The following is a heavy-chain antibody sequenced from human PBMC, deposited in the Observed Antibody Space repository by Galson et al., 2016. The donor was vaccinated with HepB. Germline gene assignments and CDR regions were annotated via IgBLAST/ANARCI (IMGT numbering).Heavy chain of an antibody. CDR3: ARHFEVGHDWNDLLAIDH. CDR1: GRSIINMIHY. D-gene: IGHD1-1*01. J-gene: IGHJ4*02. CDR2: IDYTETT. V-gene: IGHV4-39*01. Sequence: SETLSLTCTVSGRSIINMIHYWGWIRQPPGKGLEWMGTIDYTETTYYNPSLKTRLTLSVDTSKNQFSLRLTSVTAADTALYFCARHFEVGHDWNDLLAIDHWGQGILVTVSS.